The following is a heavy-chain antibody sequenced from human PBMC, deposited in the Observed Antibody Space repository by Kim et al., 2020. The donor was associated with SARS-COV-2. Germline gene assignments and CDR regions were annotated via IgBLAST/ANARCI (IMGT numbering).Heavy chain of an antibody. CDR1: GFSVSANY. CDR3: ARDRPDARLSFDS. CDR2: IYADGRT. D-gene: IGHD3-16*01. V-gene: IGHV3-53*01. Sequence: GALRLSCAASGFSVSANYVSWVRQALGKGLQWGSVIYADGRTYYADSVEGRFTVSRDSSKNTVFLEMNSLRVGDTAIYYCARDRPDARLSFDSWGQETLDTFSS. J-gene: IGHJ4*02.